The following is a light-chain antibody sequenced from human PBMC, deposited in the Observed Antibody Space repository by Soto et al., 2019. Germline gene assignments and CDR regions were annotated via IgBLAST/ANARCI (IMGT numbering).Light chain of an antibody. J-gene: IGLJ1*01. CDR1: SSDIGGSNY. CDR3: YSSRSSSSTFYV. Sequence: QSALTQPASVSGSPGQSITISCAGTSSDIGGSNYVSWYQQHPGKAPKLMIYGVSNRPSGVSNRFSGSKSGNTASLTISGLQAENEAHYFCYSSRSSSSTFYVFGTGTKLTVL. V-gene: IGLV2-14*03. CDR2: GVS.